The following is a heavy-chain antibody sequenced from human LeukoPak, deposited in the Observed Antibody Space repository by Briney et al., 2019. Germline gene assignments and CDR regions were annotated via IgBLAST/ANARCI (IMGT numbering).Heavy chain of an antibody. D-gene: IGHD3-10*01. CDR3: AKDRLWFGELHHFDY. J-gene: IGHJ4*02. V-gene: IGHV3-23*01. CDR1: GFTFNTYG. CDR2: ISGSGGAT. Sequence: GGTLRLSCAASGFTFNTYGMSWVRQAPGKGLEWVSGISGSGGATYYADSVKGRFTISRDNPKNRLYLQMNSLRAEDTAVYYCAKDRLWFGELHHFDYWGQGALVTVSS.